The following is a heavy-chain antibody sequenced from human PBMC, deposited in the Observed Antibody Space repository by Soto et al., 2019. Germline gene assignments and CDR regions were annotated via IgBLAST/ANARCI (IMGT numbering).Heavy chain of an antibody. Sequence: EVQLLESGGGLVQPGGSLRLSCAASGFTFSSYAMSWVRQAPGKGLEWVSAISGSGGSTYYADSVKGRFTISRDNSKNTLYLQMNSLRAEDTAVYYCAEDQSPYYDYIWGAGDAFDIWGQGTMVTVSS. CDR1: GFTFSSYA. D-gene: IGHD3-16*01. CDR3: AEDQSPYYDYIWGAGDAFDI. CDR2: ISGSGGST. V-gene: IGHV3-23*01. J-gene: IGHJ3*02.